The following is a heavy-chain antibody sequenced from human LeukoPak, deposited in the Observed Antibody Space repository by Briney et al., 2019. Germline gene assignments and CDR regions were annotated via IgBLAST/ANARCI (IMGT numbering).Heavy chain of an antibody. J-gene: IGHJ4*02. Sequence: GGSLRLSCAASGFTFSSYWMSWVRQAPGKGLEWVSAISGSGGSTYYADSVKGRFTISRDNSKSTLYLQMNSLRAEDTAVYYCAKDTLALEWLSYYFDYWGQGTLVTVSS. CDR1: GFTFSSYW. V-gene: IGHV3-23*01. CDR3: AKDTLALEWLSYYFDY. D-gene: IGHD3-3*01. CDR2: ISGSGGST.